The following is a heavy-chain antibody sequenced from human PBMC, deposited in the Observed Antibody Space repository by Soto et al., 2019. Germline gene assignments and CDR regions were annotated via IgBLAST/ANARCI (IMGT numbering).Heavy chain of an antibody. CDR2: VQMSGTT. D-gene: IGHD1-1*01. V-gene: IGHV4-4*07. CDR3: AKDRSTMRWFDP. Sequence: SETLSLTCAVSGASVRSYHWSWIRQAAGKGLEWIGRVQMSGTTNYNPSLKTRVTMSLDTSRNEVSLTMTSVTAADTAVYFCAKDRSTMRWFDPWGQGILVTVSS. CDR1: GASVRSYH. J-gene: IGHJ5*02.